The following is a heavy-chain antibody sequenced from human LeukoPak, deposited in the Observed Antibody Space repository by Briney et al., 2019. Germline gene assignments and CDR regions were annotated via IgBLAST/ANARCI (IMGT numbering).Heavy chain of an antibody. D-gene: IGHD3-16*01. V-gene: IGHV4-34*01. CDR1: GGSFSGYY. J-gene: IGHJ5*02. CDR3: ARIRDYDR. CDR2: INHSGSN. Sequence: RPSETLSLTCAVYGGSFSGYYWSWVRQPPGKGLEWIGEINHSGSNNYNPSLESRVTISVGKSKNQFSLKLRSVTAADTAVYYCARIRDYDRWGQGTLVTVSS.